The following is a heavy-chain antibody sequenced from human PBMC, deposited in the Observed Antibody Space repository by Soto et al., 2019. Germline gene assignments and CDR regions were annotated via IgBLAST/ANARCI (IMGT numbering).Heavy chain of an antibody. CDR1: GYTFINYG. V-gene: IGHV1-18*01. D-gene: IGHD1-26*01. J-gene: IGHJ3*01. CDR2: LSAYNGDT. Sequence: QVQLVQSGAEVKKPGASVRVSCKTSGYTFINYGITWVRQAPGQGLEWMGWLSAYNGDTSSSEKLQDRFTMTTDTSTNTVDMDLRSLTSDDTAVYYCARWSAIVGGSEDVDVLGQGTMVIVSS. CDR3: ARWSAIVGGSEDVDV.